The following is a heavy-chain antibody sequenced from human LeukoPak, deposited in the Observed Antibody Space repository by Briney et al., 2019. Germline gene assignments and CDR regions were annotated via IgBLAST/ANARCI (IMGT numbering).Heavy chain of an antibody. CDR1: GFAFSDDY. J-gene: IGHJ4*02. D-gene: IGHD5-18*01. V-gene: IGHV3-21*01. Sequence: PGGSLRLSCVASGFAFSDDYMNWVRQPPGKGLEWVSSISSTSKYIYYADSVKGRFTISRDNAKNSLLLQMNNLRVDDSAVYYCAREYTAMAYDYWGQGNLVTVSS. CDR2: ISSTSKYI. CDR3: AREYTAMAYDY.